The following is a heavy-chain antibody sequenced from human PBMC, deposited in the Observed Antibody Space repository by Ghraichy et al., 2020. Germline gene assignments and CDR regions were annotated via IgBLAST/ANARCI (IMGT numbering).Heavy chain of an antibody. CDR2: IYYSGST. CDR3: ARLVSGWYTLDY. V-gene: IGHV4-39*01. CDR1: GGSISSSSYY. Sequence: GSLSLTCTVSGGSISSSSYYWGWIRQPPGKGLEWIGSIYYSGSTYYNPSLKSRVTISVDTSKNQFSLKLSSVTAADTAVYYCARLVSGWYTLDYWGQGTLVTVSS. J-gene: IGHJ4*02. D-gene: IGHD6-19*01.